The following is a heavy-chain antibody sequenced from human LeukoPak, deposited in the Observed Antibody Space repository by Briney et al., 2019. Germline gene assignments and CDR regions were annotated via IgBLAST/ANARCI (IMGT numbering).Heavy chain of an antibody. Sequence: AGTLTLTCAASGCTFSSYHLYMLGRAPPKELLGVSRINTDGSDTNYADSVKGRFTISRDNAKNTLYLQMNTLRAGDTAVYYCTRGDFYVGAQDYWGQGTLVAVSS. J-gene: IGHJ4*02. V-gene: IGHV3-74*01. CDR2: INTDGSDT. D-gene: IGHD1-26*01. CDR1: GCTFSSYH. CDR3: TRGDFYVGAQDY.